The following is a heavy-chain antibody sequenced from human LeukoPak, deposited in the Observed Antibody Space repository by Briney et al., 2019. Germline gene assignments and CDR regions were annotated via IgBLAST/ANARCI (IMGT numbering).Heavy chain of an antibody. V-gene: IGHV3-43D*03. CDR2: ISWDGGST. CDR3: AKGPPRPFYYDSSGYYFRLPDD. CDR1: GFTFDDYA. J-gene: IGHJ4*02. Sequence: PGGSLRLSCAASGFTFDDYAMHWVRQAPGKGLEWVSLISWDGGSTYYADSVKGRFTISRDNSKNSLYLQMNSLRAEDTALYYCAKGPPRPFYYDSSGYYFRLPDDWGQGTLVTVSS. D-gene: IGHD3-22*01.